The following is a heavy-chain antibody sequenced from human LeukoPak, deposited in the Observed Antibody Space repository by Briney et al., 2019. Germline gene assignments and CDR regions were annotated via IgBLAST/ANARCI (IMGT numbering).Heavy chain of an antibody. CDR2: IYSGGST. J-gene: IGHJ3*02. D-gene: IGHD1-26*01. CDR3: ASPGGSGGNAFDI. Sequence: GGSLRLSCAASGFTVSSNFMYWVRQAPGKGLEWVSIIYSGGSTYYADSVKGRFTISRDNSKNTLYLQMNSLRAEDTAVYYCASPGGSGGNAFDIWGQGTMVTVSS. CDR1: GFTVSSNF. V-gene: IGHV3-53*01.